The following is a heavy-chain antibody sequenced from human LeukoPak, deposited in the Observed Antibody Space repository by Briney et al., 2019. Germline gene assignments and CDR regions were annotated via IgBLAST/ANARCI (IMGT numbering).Heavy chain of an antibody. V-gene: IGHV1-24*01. Sequence: ASVKLSCTVSVDIVTGFSPPWARHAPEHGPEWMGGFDPEDGARIFAQKFQGRVTMTEDTSTDTAYMDLSSLRSEDTAVYYCATGYTYDYPLYWGQGTLVTVSS. CDR1: VDIVTGFS. CDR3: ATGYTYDYPLY. CDR2: FDPEDGAR. D-gene: IGHD5-18*01. J-gene: IGHJ4*02.